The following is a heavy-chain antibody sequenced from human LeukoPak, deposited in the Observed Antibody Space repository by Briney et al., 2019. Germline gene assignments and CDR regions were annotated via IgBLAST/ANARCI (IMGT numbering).Heavy chain of an antibody. J-gene: IGHJ5*02. V-gene: IGHV3-11*01. CDR3: AKGTHSSSWHWFDP. CDR2: IDSSGDVI. CDR1: GFTFSDYY. Sequence: PGGSLRLSCAASGFTFSDYYMTWIRQAPGKGLEWLSYIDSSGDVIYYADSVKGRFTISRDNAQNSVFLQMNSLRAEDTAVYYCAKGTHSSSWHWFDPWGQGTLVTVSS. D-gene: IGHD6-13*01.